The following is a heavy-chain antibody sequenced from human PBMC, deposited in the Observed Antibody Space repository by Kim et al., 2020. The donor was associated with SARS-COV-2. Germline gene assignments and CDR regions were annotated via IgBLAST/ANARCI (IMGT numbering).Heavy chain of an antibody. CDR3: TRDLYYGSGTYYGWFDP. CDR2: IFYSGSI. J-gene: IGHJ5*02. V-gene: IGHV4-30-4*01. CDR1: GGSIRTGDYF. D-gene: IGHD3-10*01. Sequence: SETLSLTCTVSGGSIRTGDYFWTWMRQPPGRGLEWIGHIFYSGSIFYNPSFKSRVTISVDTSNNQFSLKLRSVTAADTAMYYCTRDLYYGSGTYYGWFDPWGQGTLVTVSS.